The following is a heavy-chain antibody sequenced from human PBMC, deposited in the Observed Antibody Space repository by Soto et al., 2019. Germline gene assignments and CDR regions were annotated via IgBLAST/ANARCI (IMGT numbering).Heavy chain of an antibody. Sequence: GGSLRLSCAASGFIFTSYSMVWVRQAPGKGLEWVSSISSRSDSIYYADSVKGRFTISRDNAQNSLYLQMNSLRAEDTAIFYCARDPFGYYVNYFDNGGQGTLVTVSS. CDR1: GFIFTSYS. V-gene: IGHV3-21*04. D-gene: IGHD1-26*01. CDR2: ISSRSDSI. CDR3: ARDPFGYYVNYFDN. J-gene: IGHJ4*02.